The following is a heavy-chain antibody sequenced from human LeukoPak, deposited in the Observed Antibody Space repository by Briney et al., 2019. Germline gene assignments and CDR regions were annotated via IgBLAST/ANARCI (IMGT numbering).Heavy chain of an antibody. D-gene: IGHD5-18*01. Sequence: SETLSLTCTVSGGSISSGDYYWSWIRQPPGKGLEWIGYIYYSGSTYYNPSLKSRVTISVDTSKNQFSLKLSSVTAADTAEYYCARGEDTAMVHPLDYWGQGTLVTVSS. V-gene: IGHV4-30-4*08. CDR2: IYYSGST. J-gene: IGHJ4*02. CDR1: GGSISSGDYY. CDR3: ARGEDTAMVHPLDY.